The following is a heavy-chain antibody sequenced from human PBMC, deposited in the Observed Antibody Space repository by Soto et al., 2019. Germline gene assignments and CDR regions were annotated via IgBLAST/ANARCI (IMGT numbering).Heavy chain of an antibody. J-gene: IGHJ5*02. V-gene: IGHV1-69*08. Sequence: QVRLVQSGAEVKKPGASVKVSCKASGGTFSSYTISWVGEAPGQGLEWRGKIIPILGTANYAQKFQGRVTITADKSTSTAYMEMSSLRSEATAVYYCARDFHYDLSGEANHWGQGTLVTVSS. CDR1: GGTFSSYT. CDR2: IIPILGTA. CDR3: ARDFHYDLSGEANH. D-gene: IGHD3-10*02.